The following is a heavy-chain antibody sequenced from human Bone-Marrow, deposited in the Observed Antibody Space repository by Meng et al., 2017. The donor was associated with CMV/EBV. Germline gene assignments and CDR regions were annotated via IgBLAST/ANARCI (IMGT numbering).Heavy chain of an antibody. CDR3: ARDGGYDSSGYYYPFDY. D-gene: IGHD3-22*01. Sequence: QLQLQESGPGLVKPSETLSLTCPVSGGSISSSSYYWGWIRQPPGKGLEWIGSIYYSGSTYYNPSLKSRVTISVDTSKNQFSLKLSSVTAADTAVYYCARDGGYDSSGYYYPFDYWGQGTLVTVSS. CDR2: IYYSGST. J-gene: IGHJ4*02. V-gene: IGHV4-39*07. CDR1: GGSISSSSYY.